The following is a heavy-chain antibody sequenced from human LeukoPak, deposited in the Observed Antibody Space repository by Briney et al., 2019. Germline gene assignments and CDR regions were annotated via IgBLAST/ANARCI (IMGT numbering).Heavy chain of an antibody. J-gene: IGHJ4*02. CDR3: ARQGYSSSWYYFDY. CDR1: GGSISSSSYY. V-gene: IGHV4-39*01. Sequence: PSETLSLTCTVSGGSISSSSYYWGWLRPPPGKGVDWVRSIYYSGTTYYNPSLKSRLTISVDTSKNQFSLKLSSVTAADTAVYYCARQGYSSSWYYFDYWGQGTLVTVSS. D-gene: IGHD6-13*01. CDR2: IYYSGTT.